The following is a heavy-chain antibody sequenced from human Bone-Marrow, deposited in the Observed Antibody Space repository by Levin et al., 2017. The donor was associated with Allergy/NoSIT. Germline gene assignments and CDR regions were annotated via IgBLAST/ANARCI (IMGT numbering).Heavy chain of an antibody. V-gene: IGHV1-69*01. CDR3: ARERSVATILGDDALDI. Sequence: ASGGTFNTFIINWVRQAPGQGLEWMGGIIPLFGTGAYAQKFEGRVTITADSSTTTAYMELTSLKPDDTAVYYCARERSVATILGDDALDIWGQGTMVTVSS. CDR1: GGTFNTFI. J-gene: IGHJ3*02. CDR2: IIPLFGTG. D-gene: IGHD5-12*01.